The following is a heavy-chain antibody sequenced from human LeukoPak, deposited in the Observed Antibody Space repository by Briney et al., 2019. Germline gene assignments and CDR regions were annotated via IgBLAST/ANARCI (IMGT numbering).Heavy chain of an antibody. V-gene: IGHV4-4*07. D-gene: IGHD4-11*01. CDR2: IYTSGST. CDR1: GGSISSYY. J-gene: IGHJ6*03. CDR3: AKQSLLGSSYYYLDV. Sequence: SETLSLTCTVSGGSISSYYWSWIRQPAGKGLEWIGRIYTSGSTNYNPSLKSRVTMSVDTSKSQFSLKLSSVNDAATAVYYCAKQSLLGSSYYYLDVWGKGTPVTVSS.